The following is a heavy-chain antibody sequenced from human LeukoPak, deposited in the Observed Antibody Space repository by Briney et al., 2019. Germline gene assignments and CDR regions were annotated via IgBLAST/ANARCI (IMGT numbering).Heavy chain of an antibody. CDR2: IRYDGSNK. CDR3: AKSGYDFGGWFDL. D-gene: IGHD5-12*01. J-gene: IGHJ5*02. V-gene: IGHV3-30*02. Sequence: GGSLRLSCAASGFTFSSYEINWVRQAPGRGLEWVAFIRYDGSNKYYADSVKGRFTISRDNSKNTLYLQMNSLRAEDTAVYYCAKSGYDFGGWFDLWGQGTLVTVSS. CDR1: GFTFSSYE.